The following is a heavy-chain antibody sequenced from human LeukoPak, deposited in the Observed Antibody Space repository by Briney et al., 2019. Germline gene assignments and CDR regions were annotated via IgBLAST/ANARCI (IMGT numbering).Heavy chain of an antibody. J-gene: IGHJ4*02. Sequence: GGSLSLSCAASGFTFSDYYVSWIRQARGGGVEWVSYISSSGSTIYYAASVRGRFTISRDDAKNSLYQKTNSLRAEDTAVYYCETSAGGGYYYVYWGQGTLVTVSS. CDR1: GFTFSDYY. CDR3: ETSAGGGYYYVY. D-gene: IGHD3-22*01. CDR2: ISSSGSTI. V-gene: IGHV3-11*01.